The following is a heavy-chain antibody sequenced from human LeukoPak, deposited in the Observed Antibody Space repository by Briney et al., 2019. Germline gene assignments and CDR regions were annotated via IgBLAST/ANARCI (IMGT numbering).Heavy chain of an antibody. CDR1: GFTVSSNY. J-gene: IGHJ4*02. Sequence: PGGSLRLSCAASGFTVSSNYMSWVRQAPGKGLEWVSVIYSGGSTYYADSVKGRFTISGDNSKNTLYLQMNSLRAEDTAVYYCARDLSGSYRFDYWGQGTLVTVSS. CDR2: IYSGGST. D-gene: IGHD1-26*01. CDR3: ARDLSGSYRFDY. V-gene: IGHV3-66*01.